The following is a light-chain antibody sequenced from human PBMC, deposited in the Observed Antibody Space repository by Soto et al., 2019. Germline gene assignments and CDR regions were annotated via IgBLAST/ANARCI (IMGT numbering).Light chain of an antibody. CDR1: QSISSW. CDR3: QQSYTTPRT. J-gene: IGKJ1*01. CDR2: DAS. Sequence: GDRVTITCRASQSISSWLAWYQQKPGKAPKLLIYDASSLESGVPSRFSGSGSGTEFTLTISSLQSEDFATYYCQQSYTTPRTFGQGTKVDIK. V-gene: IGKV1-5*01.